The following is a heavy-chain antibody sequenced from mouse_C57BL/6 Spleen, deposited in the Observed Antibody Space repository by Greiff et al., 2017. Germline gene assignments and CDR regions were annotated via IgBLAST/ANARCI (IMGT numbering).Heavy chain of an antibody. CDR1: GFTFTDYY. D-gene: IGHD1-1*01. J-gene: IGHJ2*01. CDR2: IRNKANGYTT. V-gene: IGHV7-3*01. Sequence: EVKLMESGGGLVQPGGSLSLSCAASGFTFTDYYMSWVRQPPGKALEWLGFIRNKANGYTTEYSASVKGRFTISRDNSQSILYLQMNALRAEDRATYYCAIYIRCSSSYFDDWGQGTTLTVSS. CDR3: AIYIRCSSSYFDD.